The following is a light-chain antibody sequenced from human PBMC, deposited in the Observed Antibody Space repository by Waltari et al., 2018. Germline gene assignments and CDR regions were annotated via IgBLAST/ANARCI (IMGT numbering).Light chain of an antibody. J-gene: IGLJ1*01. CDR2: EVS. V-gene: IGLV2-14*01. Sequence: QSALTQPASVSGSPGQSITISCTGTNSDVGDYNYVSWYQQHPGKAPKLMIYEVSDRPAGVSNRFSGSSAGRTASLTISGLQAADEADYYCSSYTSNSISWVFGTGTKVTVL. CDR1: NSDVGDYNY. CDR3: SSYTSNSISWV.